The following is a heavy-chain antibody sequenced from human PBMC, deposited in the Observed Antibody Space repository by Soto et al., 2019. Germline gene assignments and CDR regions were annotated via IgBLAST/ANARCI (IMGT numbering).Heavy chain of an antibody. CDR3: ARDRLYSDSTGYYFDY. D-gene: IGHD3-9*01. CDR1: GFIFSTYS. Sequence: EVQLVESGGGLVKPGGSLRLSCAASGFIFSTYSMNWIRQAPGKGLEWVSSISGSSSDIFYADSVRGRVTISRDNAHNYLYLQLDSLRDEDSAVYYCARDRLYSDSTGYYFDYWGKGNLVTVSS. J-gene: IGHJ4*02. CDR2: ISGSSSDI. V-gene: IGHV3-21*02.